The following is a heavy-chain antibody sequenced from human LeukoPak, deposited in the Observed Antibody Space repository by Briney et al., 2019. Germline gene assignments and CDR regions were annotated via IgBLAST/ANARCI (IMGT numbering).Heavy chain of an antibody. Sequence: GGSLRLSCAASGFTFSSYAMSWVRQAPGEGLEWVSAISGSGGSTYYADSVKGRFTISRDNSKNTLYLQMNSLRAEDTAVYYCAKDRYYDSSVNWFDPWGQGTLVTVSS. J-gene: IGHJ5*02. CDR1: GFTFSSYA. CDR3: AKDRYYDSSVNWFDP. V-gene: IGHV3-23*01. CDR2: ISGSGGST. D-gene: IGHD3-22*01.